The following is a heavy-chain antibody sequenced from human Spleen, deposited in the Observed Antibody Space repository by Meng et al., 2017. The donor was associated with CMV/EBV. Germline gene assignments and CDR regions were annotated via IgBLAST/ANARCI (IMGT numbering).Heavy chain of an antibody. CDR2: IYWDDDE. CDR1: TSGVG. CDR3: AHRRRDFDFWSGDSNWFDP. D-gene: IGHD3-3*01. J-gene: IGHJ5*02. V-gene: IGHV2-5*02. Sequence: TSGVGVGWIRPPPGKALEWLALIYWDDDERYSPSLKSRLTITKDTSKNQVFLTMTNMDPVDTATYYCAHRRRDFDFWSGDSNWFDPWGQGILVTVSS.